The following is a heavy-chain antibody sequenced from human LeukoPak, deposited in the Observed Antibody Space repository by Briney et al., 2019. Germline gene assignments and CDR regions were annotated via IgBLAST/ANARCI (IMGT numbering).Heavy chain of an antibody. CDR2: IKQDGSVK. Sequence: GGSLRLSCAASGFTFTSYWMTWVRQAPAKGLEWVANIKQDGSVKNYVDSLRGRFTISRDNAKDSLYLQMNSLRAEGTAVYFCARNYYYRFDYWGQGTLVAVSS. V-gene: IGHV3-7*01. J-gene: IGHJ4*02. D-gene: IGHD3-10*01. CDR3: ARNYYYRFDY. CDR1: GFTFTSYW.